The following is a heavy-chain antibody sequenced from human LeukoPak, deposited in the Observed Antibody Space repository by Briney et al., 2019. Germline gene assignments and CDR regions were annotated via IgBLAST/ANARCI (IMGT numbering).Heavy chain of an antibody. V-gene: IGHV4-30-2*03. CDR2: IYHSGST. CDR1: GGSIYGGGYY. Sequence: PSQTLSLTCTVSGGSIYGGGYYWSWIRQPPGKGLEWIGYIYHSGSTYYNPSLKSRVTISVDTSKNQFSLKLSSVTAADTAVYYCARRVWDHAFDIWGQRTMVTVSS. D-gene: IGHD1-26*01. CDR3: ARRVWDHAFDI. J-gene: IGHJ3*02.